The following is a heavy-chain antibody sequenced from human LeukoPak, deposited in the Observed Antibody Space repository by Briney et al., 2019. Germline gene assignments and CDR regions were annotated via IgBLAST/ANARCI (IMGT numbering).Heavy chain of an antibody. D-gene: IGHD1-26*01. V-gene: IGHV3-23*01. CDR2: ISGSGDTT. J-gene: IGHJ4*02. CDR3: AKAGGGSYFLCDY. CDR1: GFTFSTYS. Sequence: HAGGSLRLSCAASGFTFSTYSMNWFRQAPGKGLEWVSTISGSGDTTYYADSVMGRFTISRDNSKNTLYLQMNSLRAEDTAVYYCAKAGGGSYFLCDYWGQGTLVTVSS.